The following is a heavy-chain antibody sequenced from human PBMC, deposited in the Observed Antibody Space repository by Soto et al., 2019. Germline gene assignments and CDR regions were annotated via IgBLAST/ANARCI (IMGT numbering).Heavy chain of an antibody. Sequence: SQTLSLTCAISGDSVSSNSAAWNWIRQSPSRGLEWLGRTYYRSKWYNDYAVSVKSRITINPDTSKNQFSLQLNSVTPEDTALFYCARGSGWYAGVYYYYGMDVWGQGTTVTVSS. CDR3: ARGSGWYAGVYYYYGMDV. D-gene: IGHD6-19*01. J-gene: IGHJ6*02. V-gene: IGHV6-1*01. CDR2: TYYRSKWYN. CDR1: GDSVSSNSAA.